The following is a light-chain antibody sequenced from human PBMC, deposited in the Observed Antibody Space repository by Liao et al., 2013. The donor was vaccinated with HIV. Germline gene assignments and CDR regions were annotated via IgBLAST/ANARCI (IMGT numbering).Light chain of an antibody. CDR2: QDI. CDR3: QSVDSNDTVV. Sequence: SYDLTQPPSVSVSPGQTASIICSGDKLGDKYVCWYKQKPGQSPVLVIYQDIKRPSGIPERFSGSSSGTTVTLTISGVQAEDEADYYCQSVDSNDTVVFGGGTKLTVL. J-gene: IGLJ2*01. V-gene: IGLV3-1*01. CDR1: KLGDKY.